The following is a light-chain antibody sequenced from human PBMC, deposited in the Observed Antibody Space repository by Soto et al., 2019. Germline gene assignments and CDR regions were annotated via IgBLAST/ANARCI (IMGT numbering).Light chain of an antibody. CDR2: AAS. Sequence: IQMTQSPFSRSSSIGDRVTITCRASQSISSYLNWYQQKPGKAPKLLIYAASSLQSGVPSRFSGRGSGTDFTLTISSLQPEDFATYYCQQSYSTPLTFGGGTKVDIK. CDR3: QQSYSTPLT. V-gene: IGKV1-39*01. J-gene: IGKJ4*01. CDR1: QSISSY.